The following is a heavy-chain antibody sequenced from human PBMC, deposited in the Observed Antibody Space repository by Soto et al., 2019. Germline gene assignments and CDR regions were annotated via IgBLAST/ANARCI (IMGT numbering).Heavy chain of an antibody. D-gene: IGHD3-9*01. CDR1: GYTFTGYY. CDR3: ARERRNYDILTGYYPSGTDV. Sequence: GASVKVSCKASGYTFTGYYMHWVRQAPGQGLEWMGWINPNSGGTNYAQKFQGWVTMTRDTSISTAYMELSRLRSDDTAVYYCARERRNYDILTGYYPSGTDVWGQGTTVTVS. CDR2: INPNSGGT. V-gene: IGHV1-2*04. J-gene: IGHJ6*02.